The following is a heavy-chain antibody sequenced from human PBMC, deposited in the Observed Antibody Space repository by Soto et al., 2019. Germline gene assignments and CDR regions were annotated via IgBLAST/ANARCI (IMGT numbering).Heavy chain of an antibody. CDR2: IYYSGST. V-gene: IGHV4-59*01. J-gene: IGHJ4*02. CDR3: AGASVWWPMKTDY. Sequence: SETLSLTCTVSGGSISSYYWSWIRQPPGKGLEWIGYIYYSGSTNYNPSLKSRVTISVDTSKNQFSLKLSSVTAADTAVYCCAGASVWWPMKTDYWGQGTLVTVSS. CDR1: GGSISSYY. D-gene: IGHD5-12*01.